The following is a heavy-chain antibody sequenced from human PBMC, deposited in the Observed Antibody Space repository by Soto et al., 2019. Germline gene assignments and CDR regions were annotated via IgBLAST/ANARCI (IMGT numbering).Heavy chain of an antibody. CDR3: AKVSTYSYDSSGPRAQGVYSYYGMDV. Sequence: PEGSVRRSGAASGFTFSSYAMSCVRHAPRNGLDWVSAISGSGGSTYYADSVNGRFTISRDNSKNTLYLQMNSLRAEETAVYYLAKVSTYSYDSSGPRAQGVYSYYGMDVWRQGTTVTVSS. CDR1: GFTFSSYA. CDR2: ISGSGGST. D-gene: IGHD3-22*01. J-gene: IGHJ6*01. V-gene: IGHV3-23*01.